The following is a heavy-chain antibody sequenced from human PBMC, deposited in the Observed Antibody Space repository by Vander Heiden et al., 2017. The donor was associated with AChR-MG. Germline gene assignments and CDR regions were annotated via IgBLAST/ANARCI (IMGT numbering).Heavy chain of an antibody. J-gene: IGHJ4*02. Sequence: QLQLQESGPGLVKPSETLSLTCTVSGGSISSSSYYWGWIRQPPGKGLEWIGSIYYSGSTYYNPSLKSRVTISVDTSKNQFSLKLSSVTAADTAVYYCARRSYYYDSSGYYLTPIYYFDYWGQGTLVTVSS. CDR2: IYYSGST. CDR3: ARRSYYYDSSGYYLTPIYYFDY. D-gene: IGHD3-22*01. CDR1: GGSISSSSYY. V-gene: IGHV4-39*01.